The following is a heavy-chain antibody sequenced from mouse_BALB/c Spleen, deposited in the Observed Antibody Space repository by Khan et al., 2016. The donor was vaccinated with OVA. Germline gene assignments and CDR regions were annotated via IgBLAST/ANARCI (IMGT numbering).Heavy chain of an antibody. CDR3: ARGNYYGYALDY. Sequence: EVQLQESGPGLVKPSQSLSLTCTVTGYSITRNYAWNWIRQFPGNKLEWMGYISYSGTTTYNPSLKSRVSITRAPSKNQLFLQLNSVTTEDTATYYCARGNYYGYALDYWGQGTSVTVSA. D-gene: IGHD1-1*01. CDR1: GYSITRNYA. V-gene: IGHV3-2*02. CDR2: ISYSGTT. J-gene: IGHJ4*01.